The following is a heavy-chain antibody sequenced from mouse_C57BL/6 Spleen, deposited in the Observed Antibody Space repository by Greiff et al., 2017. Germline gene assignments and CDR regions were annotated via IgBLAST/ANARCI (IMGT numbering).Heavy chain of an antibody. D-gene: IGHD2-1*01. CDR3: ARRGYGNYEDWYFDV. V-gene: IGHV1-78*01. J-gene: IGHJ1*03. CDR1: GYTFTDHT. CDR2: INPRDGST. Sequence: QVQLQQSDAELVKPGASVKISCKVSGYTFTDHTIHWMKQRPEQGLEWIGYINPRDGSTKYNEKFKGKATLTADKSSSTAYMQLNSLTPEDSAVYFCARRGYGNYEDWYFDVWGTGTTVTVSS.